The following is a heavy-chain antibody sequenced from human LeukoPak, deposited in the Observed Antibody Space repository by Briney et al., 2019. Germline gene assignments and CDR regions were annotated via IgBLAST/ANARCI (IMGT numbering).Heavy chain of an antibody. J-gene: IGHJ4*02. CDR1: GGSISSYY. Sequence: PSETLSLTCTVSGGSISSYYWSWIRQPPGKGLEWIGEINHSGSTNYNPSLTSQVTISVDTSKNQFSLRLSSVTAADTAMYYCARVPGYCSSASCSSFDCWGQGTLVTVSS. D-gene: IGHD2-2*01. CDR2: INHSGST. CDR3: ARVPGYCSSASCSSFDC. V-gene: IGHV4-34*01.